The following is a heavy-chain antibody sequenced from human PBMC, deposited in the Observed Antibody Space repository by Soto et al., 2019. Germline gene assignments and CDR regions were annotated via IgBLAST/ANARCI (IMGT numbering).Heavy chain of an antibody. J-gene: IGHJ2*01. CDR3: ASVSPPIDS. V-gene: IGHV3-48*01. CDR2: ISSSSSTI. D-gene: IGHD2-21*01. CDR1: GFSCGRYS. Sequence: GYVELSSAAQGFSCGRYSMKWVRQAPGKGLEWVSYISSSSSTIYYADSVKGRFTISRDNAKNSLYLQMNSLRAEDTAVYYCASVSPPIDSGGRG.